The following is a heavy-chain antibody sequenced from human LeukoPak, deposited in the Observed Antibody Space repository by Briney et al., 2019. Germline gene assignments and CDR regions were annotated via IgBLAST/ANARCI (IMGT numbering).Heavy chain of an antibody. V-gene: IGHV4-38-2*02. CDR2: IYHSGST. Sequence: PSETLSLTCAVSGYSISSGYYWGWIRQPPGKGLEWIGSIYHSGSTYYNPSLKGRVTISVDTSKSQFSLKLSSVTAADTAVYYCARERYPTYYYDSSGYYGRYFDYWGQGTLVTVSS. CDR1: GYSISSGYY. J-gene: IGHJ4*02. CDR3: ARERYPTYYYDSSGYYGRYFDY. D-gene: IGHD3-22*01.